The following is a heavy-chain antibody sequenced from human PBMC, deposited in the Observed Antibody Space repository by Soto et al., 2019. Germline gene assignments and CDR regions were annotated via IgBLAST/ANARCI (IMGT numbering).Heavy chain of an antibody. CDR1: GYTFSSYI. V-gene: IGHV1-18*04. D-gene: IGHD1-26*01. CDR3: ARDHGYYHX. J-gene: IGHJ5*02. Sequence: GASVKVSCKTSGYTFSSYIINWVRQAPGQGLEWMALISTYSGNTHYEERVQGRVTVTLEKSARKAFMEMRGLTSDDTAVYFCARDHGYYHXWGQGTLFTVSX. CDR2: ISTYSGNT.